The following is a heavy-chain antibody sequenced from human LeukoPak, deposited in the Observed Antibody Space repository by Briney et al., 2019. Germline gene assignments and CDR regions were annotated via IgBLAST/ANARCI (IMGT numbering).Heavy chain of an antibody. CDR1: GFSVSSNY. D-gene: IGHD2/OR15-2a*01. Sequence: GGSLRLSCVASGFSVSSNYMSWVRQAPGKGLEWVSLLYSDGSTFYADSVKGRFTISRDSSKNTLYLQMNRLRAEDTAVYYCARDSSSFPNYFDYWGQGTLVTVSS. CDR2: LYSDGST. CDR3: ARDSSSFPNYFDY. J-gene: IGHJ4*02. V-gene: IGHV3-53*01.